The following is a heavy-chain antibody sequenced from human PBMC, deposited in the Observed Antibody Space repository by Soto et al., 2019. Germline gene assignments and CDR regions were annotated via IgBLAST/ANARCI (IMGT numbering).Heavy chain of an antibody. CDR2: INHSGST. V-gene: IGHV4-34*01. J-gene: IGHJ6*02. D-gene: IGHD6-19*01. CDR1: GGSFSGYY. Sequence: SETLSLTCAVYGGSFSGYYWSWIRQPTGKGLEWIGEINHSGSTNYNPSHKSRVTISVDTSKNQFSLKLSSVTAADTAVYYCARSGIAVAGTDYYYGMDVWGQGTTVTVSS. CDR3: ARSGIAVAGTDYYYGMDV.